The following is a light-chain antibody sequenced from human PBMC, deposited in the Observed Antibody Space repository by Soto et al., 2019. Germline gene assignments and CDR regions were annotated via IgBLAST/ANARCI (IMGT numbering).Light chain of an antibody. CDR3: QQRSNWPPWT. CDR1: QSVSSY. V-gene: IGKV3-11*01. CDR2: DAS. Sequence: IMMTQSPATLSVSPGERATLSCRASQSVSSYLAWYQQKPGQAPRLLIYDASNRATGIPARFSGSGSGTDFTLTISSLEPEDFAVYYCQQRSNWPPWTFGQGTKVDIK. J-gene: IGKJ1*01.